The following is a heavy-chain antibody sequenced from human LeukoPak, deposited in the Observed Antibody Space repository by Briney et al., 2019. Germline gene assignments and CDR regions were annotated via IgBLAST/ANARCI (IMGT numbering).Heavy chain of an antibody. J-gene: IGHJ6*02. CDR3: AKDTNDFWSGYQIASNYYYYGMDV. Sequence: GGSLRLSCAASGFTFDDYAMHWVRQAPGKGLEWVSGISWNSGSIGYADSVKGRFTISRDNTKNSLYLQMNSLRAEDTALYYCAKDTNDFWSGYQIASNYYYYGMDVWGQGTTVTVSS. CDR2: ISWNSGSI. D-gene: IGHD3-3*01. V-gene: IGHV3-9*01. CDR1: GFTFDDYA.